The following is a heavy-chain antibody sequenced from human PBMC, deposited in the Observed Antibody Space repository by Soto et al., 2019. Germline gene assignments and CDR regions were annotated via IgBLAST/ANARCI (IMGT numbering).Heavy chain of an antibody. CDR1: GFTFSMYW. CDR3: TKGPRPSSAGTGAF. Sequence: EVQLVESGGDLVQPGGSLRLSCTASGFTFSMYWMPWVRQVPGQGPEWVSRISDDGSRADYAASVKGRFNISRDNAKNTLYLEMHVLRADDTAVYYGTKGPRPSSAGTGAFWGQGTPVTVSS. D-gene: IGHD6-25*01. J-gene: IGHJ4*02. CDR2: ISDDGSRA. V-gene: IGHV3-74*01.